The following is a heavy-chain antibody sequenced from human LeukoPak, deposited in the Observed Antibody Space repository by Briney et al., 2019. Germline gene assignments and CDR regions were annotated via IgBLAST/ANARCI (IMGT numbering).Heavy chain of an antibody. CDR2: ISSSSSYI. V-gene: IGHV3-21*01. D-gene: IGHD3-22*01. CDR1: GFTFSSYS. J-gene: IGHJ4*02. CDR3: SRAPKYYYDSGGYLG. Sequence: PGGSLRLSCAAPGFTFSSYSMNWVRQAPGKGLEWVSSISSSSSYIYYADSVKGRFTISRDNAKNSLYLQMNSLRAEDTAVYYCSRAPKYYYDSGGYLGGGQGTLVTVSS.